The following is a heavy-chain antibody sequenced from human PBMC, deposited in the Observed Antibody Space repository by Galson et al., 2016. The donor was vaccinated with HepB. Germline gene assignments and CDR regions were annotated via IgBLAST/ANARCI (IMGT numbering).Heavy chain of an antibody. CDR2: IKQDGSGK. D-gene: IGHD1-26*01. CDR1: GFTFSTFW. Sequence: SLRLSCAASGFTFSTFWMTWVRQAPGKGLEWVANIKQDGSGKYYVDSVKGRFTISRDNSKNTLFLQMNSLRAEDTAVYYCAKEPAPVGSYGVYYYYGMDVWGQGTTVTVSS. CDR3: AKEPAPVGSYGVYYYYGMDV. J-gene: IGHJ6*02. V-gene: IGHV3-7*01.